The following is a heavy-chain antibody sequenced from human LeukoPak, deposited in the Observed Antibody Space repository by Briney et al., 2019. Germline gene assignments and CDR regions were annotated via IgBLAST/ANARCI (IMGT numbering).Heavy chain of an antibody. D-gene: IGHD1-7*01. CDR1: VGSFNSYP. CDR2: IIPIISIT. J-gene: IGHJ1*01. CDR3: AREPGFVNY. Sequence: GASVKVSCKASVGSFNSYPLSWVRQAPGQGLEWMGRIIPIISITDYAQKFQGRITITADKSTYTVYMELNSLGSDDTAVYYCAREPGFVNYWGQGTLVTVSS. V-gene: IGHV1-69*04.